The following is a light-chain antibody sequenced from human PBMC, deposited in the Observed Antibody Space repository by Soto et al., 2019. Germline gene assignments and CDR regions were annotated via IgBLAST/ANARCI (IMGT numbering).Light chain of an antibody. Sequence: EIVMTQSPATLSVSPGERATLSCRASQSVSSNLAWYQQKPGQAPRLLIYGASTRATGIPARFSGSGSGKAFTLTISSLQSEDFAVYYCQQYNNWPITFGQGTRLAIK. V-gene: IGKV3-15*01. J-gene: IGKJ5*01. CDR1: QSVSSN. CDR3: QQYNNWPIT. CDR2: GAS.